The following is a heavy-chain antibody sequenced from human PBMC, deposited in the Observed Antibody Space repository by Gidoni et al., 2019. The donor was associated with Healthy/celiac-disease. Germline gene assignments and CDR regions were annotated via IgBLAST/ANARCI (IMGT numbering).Heavy chain of an antibody. CDR3: ARDFPGRLQSGLGFDL. V-gene: IGHV3-30-3*01. CDR1: GFTFSSYA. CDR2: ISYDGSNK. D-gene: IGHD3-3*01. J-gene: IGHJ2*01. Sequence: QVQLVESGGGVVQPGRSLRLSCAASGFTFSSYAMHWVRQAPGKGLEWVAVISYDGSNKYYADSVKGRFTISRDNSKNTLYLQMNSLRAEDTAVYYCARDFPGRLQSGLGFDLWGRGTLVTVSS.